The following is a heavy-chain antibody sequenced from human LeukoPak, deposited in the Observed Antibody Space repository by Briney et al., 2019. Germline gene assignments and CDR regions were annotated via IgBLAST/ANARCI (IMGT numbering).Heavy chain of an antibody. D-gene: IGHD4-11*01. CDR2: IYHSEST. V-gene: IGHV4-38-2*02. J-gene: IGHJ5*02. Sequence: SETLSLTCAVSGYSISSGYYWGWVRQPPGKGLEWIGTIYHSESTYYNPSLKSRVTISVDTSKNQFSLKLSSVTAADTAVYYCAREDYNGNWFDPWGQGPLVAVSS. CDR1: GYSISSGYY. CDR3: AREDYNGNWFDP.